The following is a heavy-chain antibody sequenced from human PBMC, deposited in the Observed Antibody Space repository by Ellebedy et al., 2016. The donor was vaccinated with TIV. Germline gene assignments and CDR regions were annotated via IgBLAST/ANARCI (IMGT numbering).Heavy chain of an antibody. J-gene: IGHJ4*02. CDR2: IKQDGNQK. Sequence: GGSLRLXCAASGVIITNVWMNWVRQAPGKGLEWVANIKQDGNQKYYVDSLKGRFTISRDNAKNSLYLQMNSLRVEDTAVYYCASGGCTSTSCYNGKDFDYWGQGTLVTVSS. V-gene: IGHV3-7*01. D-gene: IGHD2-2*02. CDR3: ASGGCTSTSCYNGKDFDY. CDR1: GVIITNVW.